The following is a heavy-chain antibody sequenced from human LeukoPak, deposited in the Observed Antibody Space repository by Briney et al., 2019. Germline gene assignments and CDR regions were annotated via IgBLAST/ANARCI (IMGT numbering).Heavy chain of an antibody. V-gene: IGHV4-39*01. D-gene: IGHD6-19*01. CDR1: GGSISSSIYY. Sequence: SETLSLTCTVSGGSISSSIYYWGWIRQPPGQGLEWIGSIYYSGSTYYNPSLKSRVTISVDTSKNQFSLKLSSVTAADTAVYYCARHSGWYNCWGQGTLVTVSS. CDR2: IYYSGST. CDR3: ARHSGWYNC. J-gene: IGHJ4*02.